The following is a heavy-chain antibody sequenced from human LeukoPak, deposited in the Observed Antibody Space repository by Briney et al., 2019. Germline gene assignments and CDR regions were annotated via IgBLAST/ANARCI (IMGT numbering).Heavy chain of an antibody. J-gene: IGHJ4*02. Sequence: GTLRLSCAASGFTFSSYGMSWVRQPPGKGLEWIGSIYYSGSTYYNPSLKSRVTISVDTSKNQFSLKLSSVTAADTAVYYCASPSSAGGYAYFDYWGQGTLVTVSS. V-gene: IGHV4-39*01. CDR2: IYYSGST. CDR1: GFTFSSYG. CDR3: ASPSSAGGYAYFDY. D-gene: IGHD3-16*01.